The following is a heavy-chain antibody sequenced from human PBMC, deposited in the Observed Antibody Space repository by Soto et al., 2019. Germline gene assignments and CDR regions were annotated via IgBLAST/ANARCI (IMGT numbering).Heavy chain of an antibody. CDR1: GFTFSSYA. V-gene: IGHV3-23*01. CDR2: FSGSGSNT. CDR3: AKGTSSWPYFYDY. D-gene: IGHD6-13*01. J-gene: IGHJ4*02. Sequence: EVQLLESGGGLVQPGGSLRLSCAASGFTFSSYAMTWVRQAPGKGLEWVSSFSGSGSNTYYADSVKGRFTISRDNSKNTLYLQMHSLRAEDTAVYSCAKGTSSWPYFYDYWGQGTLVTVSS.